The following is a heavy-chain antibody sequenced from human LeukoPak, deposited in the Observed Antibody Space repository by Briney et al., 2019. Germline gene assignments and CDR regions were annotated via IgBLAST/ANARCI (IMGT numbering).Heavy chain of an antibody. CDR1: GFTFSDYY. Sequence: GGSLRLSCAASGFTFSDYYMSWIRQAPGKGLEWVSYISNSGSTIYYADSVKGRFTISRDNAKNSLYLQMNSLRAEDTAVYYCARDQSYYGSGSPMNVWGKGTTVTVSS. D-gene: IGHD3-10*01. CDR2: ISNSGSTI. CDR3: ARDQSYYGSGSPMNV. J-gene: IGHJ6*03. V-gene: IGHV3-11*04.